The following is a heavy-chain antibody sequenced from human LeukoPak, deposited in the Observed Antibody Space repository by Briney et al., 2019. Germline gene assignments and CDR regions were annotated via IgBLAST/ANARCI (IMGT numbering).Heavy chain of an antibody. CDR1: GFTFSSYA. CDR2: ISYDGSNK. Sequence: GGSLRLSCAASGFTFSSYAMHWVRQAPGKGLEWVAVISYDGSNKYYADSVKGRFTISRDNSKNTLYLQMNSLRAEDTAVYYCARDRPYMDVWGKGTTVTVSS. J-gene: IGHJ6*03. CDR3: ARDRPYMDV. V-gene: IGHV3-30-3*01.